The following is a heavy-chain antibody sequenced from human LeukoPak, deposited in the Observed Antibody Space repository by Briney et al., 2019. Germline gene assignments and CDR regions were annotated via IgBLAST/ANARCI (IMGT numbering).Heavy chain of an antibody. V-gene: IGHV3-74*01. Sequence: GGSLRLSCAVSGFTVSTYVMHWVRRAPGEGLVWVSRINHDGSDISYAGSVKGRSTISRDNAKNTLYLQVNSLRADDTAIYYCVRDSNFKIDYWGQGTLVTVSS. D-gene: IGHD5-24*01. CDR3: VRDSNFKIDY. CDR1: GFTVSTYV. CDR2: INHDGSDI. J-gene: IGHJ4*02.